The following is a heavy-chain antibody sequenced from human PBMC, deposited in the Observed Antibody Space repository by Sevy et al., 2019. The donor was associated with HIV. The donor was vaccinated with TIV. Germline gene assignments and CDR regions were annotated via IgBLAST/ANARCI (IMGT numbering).Heavy chain of an antibody. CDR3: TTDYYDSSGYPMADAFDI. CDR2: IKSKTDGGTT. V-gene: IGHV3-15*07. D-gene: IGHD3-22*01. J-gene: IGHJ3*02. Sequence: GGSPRLSCAASGFTFSNAWMNWVRQAPGKGLEWVGRIKSKTDGGTTDYAAPVKGRFTISRDDSKNTLYLQMNSLKTEDTAVYYCTTDYYDSSGYPMADAFDIWGQGTMVTVSS. CDR1: GFTFSNAW.